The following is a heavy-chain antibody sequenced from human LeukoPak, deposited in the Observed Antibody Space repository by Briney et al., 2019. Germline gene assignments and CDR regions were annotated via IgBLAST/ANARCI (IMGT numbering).Heavy chain of an antibody. J-gene: IGHJ4*02. CDR3: AKDMIDSSGYYYGMGYYFDY. Sequence: PGGSLRLSCAASGFTFSDYYMSWIRQAPGKGLEWVSYISSSGSTIYYADSVKGRFTISRDNAKNSLYLQMNSLRAEDTAVYYCAKDMIDSSGYYYGMGYYFDYWGQGTLVTVSS. CDR1: GFTFSDYY. D-gene: IGHD3-22*01. V-gene: IGHV3-11*01. CDR2: ISSSGSTI.